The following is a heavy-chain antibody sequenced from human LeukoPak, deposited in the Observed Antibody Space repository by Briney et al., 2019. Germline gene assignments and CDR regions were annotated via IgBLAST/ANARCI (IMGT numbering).Heavy chain of an antibody. CDR2: ISAYNGNT. J-gene: IGHJ5*02. CDR3: ARGVGCSSTSCYKFGWFDP. D-gene: IGHD2-2*02. CDR1: GYTFTSYG. V-gene: IGHV1-18*01. Sequence: ASVTVSCKASGYTFTSYGISWVRQAPGQGLEWMGWISAYNGNTNYAQKLQGRVTMTTDTSTSTAYMELRSLRSDDTAVYYCARGVGCSSTSCYKFGWFDPWGQGTLVTVSS.